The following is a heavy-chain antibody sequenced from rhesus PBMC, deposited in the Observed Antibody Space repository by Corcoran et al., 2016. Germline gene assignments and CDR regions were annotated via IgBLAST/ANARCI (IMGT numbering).Heavy chain of an antibody. Sequence: QVQLQESGPGLVKPSETLSLTCAVSGGSISSNYWSWIRQPPAKGLDWIGSIYGRGGITDYTTSLKSRVTISTDTSKNQFSLKLSSVTAADTAVYYCARGDYGRHYYGLDSWGQGVVVTVSS. CDR2: IYGRGGIT. CDR1: GGSISSNY. J-gene: IGHJ6*01. CDR3: ARGDYGRHYYGLDS. V-gene: IGHV4-160*01. D-gene: IGHD4-29*01.